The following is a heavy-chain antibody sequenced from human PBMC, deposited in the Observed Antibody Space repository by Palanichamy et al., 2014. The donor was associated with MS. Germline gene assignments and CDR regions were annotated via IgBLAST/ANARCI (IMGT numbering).Heavy chain of an antibody. Sequence: VQLLESGGGLVQPGGSLRLSCAVSGFTFSTYAMTWVRQAPGKGLEWVSVISGGGGSTYYADSVKGRFTISRDNSKSTLYLQMNSLRAEDTAVYYCAKGVYYDISGYHNFDYWGRGTLVTVSS. D-gene: IGHD3-22*01. CDR3: AKGVYYDISGYHNFDY. CDR2: ISGGGGST. J-gene: IGHJ4*02. V-gene: IGHV3-23*01. CDR1: GFTFSTYA.